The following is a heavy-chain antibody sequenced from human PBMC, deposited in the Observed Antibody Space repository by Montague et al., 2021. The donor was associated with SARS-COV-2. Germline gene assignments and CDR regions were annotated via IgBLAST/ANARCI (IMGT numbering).Heavy chain of an antibody. V-gene: IGHV4-39*01. J-gene: IGHJ4*02. CDR2: MHYSERP. CDR3: ARHGPYYEISTGYFRPYYFDH. D-gene: IGHD3-9*01. CDR1: GGTLSSTSFY. Sequence: SETLSLTCSVSGGTLSSTSFYWGWIRQPPGRGLEWIGTMHYSERPXYNPSLQSRVTISADRSKNRFSLNLGSVTASDTAVYYCARHGPYYEISTGYFRPYYFDHWGQGSMATVAS.